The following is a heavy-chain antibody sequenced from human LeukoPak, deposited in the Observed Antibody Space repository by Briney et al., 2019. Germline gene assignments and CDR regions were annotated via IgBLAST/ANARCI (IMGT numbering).Heavy chain of an antibody. CDR1: GFTFSSYE. CDR2: ISSSGSTI. Sequence: HSGGSLRLSCAASGFTFSSYEMNWVRQAQGKGLEWVSYISSSGSTIYYADPVKGRFTISRDNAKNSLYLQMNSLRAEDTAVYYCAGVGGWLRLNDAFDIWGQGTMVTVSS. J-gene: IGHJ3*02. D-gene: IGHD5-12*01. CDR3: AGVGGWLRLNDAFDI. V-gene: IGHV3-48*03.